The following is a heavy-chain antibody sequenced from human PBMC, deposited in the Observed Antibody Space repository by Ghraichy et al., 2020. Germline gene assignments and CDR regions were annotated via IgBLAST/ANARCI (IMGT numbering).Heavy chain of an antibody. D-gene: IGHD3-22*01. Sequence: ASVKVSCKASGYTFTGYYMHWVRQAPGQGLEWMGWINPNSGGTNYAQKFQGWVTMTRDTSISTAYMELSRLRSDDTAVYYCARGDSSGYYPPYYYYYYGMDVWGQGTTVTVSS. J-gene: IGHJ6*02. V-gene: IGHV1-2*04. CDR1: GYTFTGYY. CDR3: ARGDSSGYYPPYYYYYYGMDV. CDR2: INPNSGGT.